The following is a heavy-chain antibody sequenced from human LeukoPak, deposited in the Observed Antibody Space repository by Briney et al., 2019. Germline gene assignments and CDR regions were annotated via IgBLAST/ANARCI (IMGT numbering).Heavy chain of an antibody. Sequence: PGRSLRLSCAASGFTFSSYAMHWVRQAPGKGLEWVAVISYDGSNKYYADSVKGRFTISRDNSKNTLYLQMNSPRAEDTAVYYCSRYQLLQAYGMDVWGKGTTVTVSS. V-gene: IGHV3-30*04. J-gene: IGHJ6*04. CDR1: GFTFSSYA. CDR3: SRYQLLQAYGMDV. D-gene: IGHD2-2*01. CDR2: ISYDGSNK.